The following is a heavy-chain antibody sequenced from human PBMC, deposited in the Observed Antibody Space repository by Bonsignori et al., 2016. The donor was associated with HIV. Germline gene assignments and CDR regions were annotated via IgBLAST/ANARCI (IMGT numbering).Heavy chain of an antibody. J-gene: IGHJ4*02. V-gene: IGHV3-48*03. CDR2: VSGSGTSK. Sequence: GESLKISCAASGLTFDNHEMSWVRQAPGRGLEWISYVSGSGTSKHYAASVRGRITITRDRGKNSMKLQMSSLTAEDTGYYYCALTTYTWESSGKYPPYYFDYWGQGIMVTVSS. CDR1: GLTFDNHE. D-gene: IGHD1-1*01. CDR3: ALTTYTWESSGKYPPYYFDY.